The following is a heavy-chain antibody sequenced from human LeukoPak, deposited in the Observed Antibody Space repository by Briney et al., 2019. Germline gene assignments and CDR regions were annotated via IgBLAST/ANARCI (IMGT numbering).Heavy chain of an antibody. D-gene: IGHD3-10*01. J-gene: IGHJ4*02. CDR1: GFTFSTYA. Sequence: GGFLRLSCAASGFTFSTYAMHWVRQAPGKGLEWVAVISYDGSDNDHAESVKGRFTISRDNSKNTLYLQMNSLRPEDTAVYYCARDEDSSGSYSTHYFDYWGQGTLVTVSS. CDR2: ISYDGSDN. CDR3: ARDEDSSGSYSTHYFDY. V-gene: IGHV3-30*04.